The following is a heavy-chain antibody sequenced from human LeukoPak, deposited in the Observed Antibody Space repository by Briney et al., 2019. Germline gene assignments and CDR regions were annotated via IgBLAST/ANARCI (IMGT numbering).Heavy chain of an antibody. D-gene: IGHD6-19*01. CDR2: INTNTGNP. CDR3: ARELNPSGWYSGYFDY. V-gene: IGHV7-4-1*02. CDR1: GYTFTSYA. J-gene: IGHJ4*02. Sequence: ASVKVSCKASGYTFTSYAMNWVRQAPGQGLEWMGWINTNTGNPTYAQGFTGRFVFPLDTSVSTAYLQISSLKAEDTAVYYCARELNPSGWYSGYFDYWGQGTLVTVSS.